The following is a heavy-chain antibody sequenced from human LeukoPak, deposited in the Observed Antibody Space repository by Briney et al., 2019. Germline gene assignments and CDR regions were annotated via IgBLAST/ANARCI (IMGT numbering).Heavy chain of an antibody. V-gene: IGHV3-64D*06. Sequence: PGGSLRLSCSDSGYSPSTYAMHWVRQALGEGREYVSNINNNGRRTYYVDSVKGRFTISRDNSTNTLYLQMSSLRLEDTAVYYCEKGSMAAAGDILSSSFDYWGQGTLVTVSS. CDR3: EKGSMAAAGDILSSSFDY. J-gene: IGHJ4*02. CDR2: INNNGRRT. D-gene: IGHD6-13*01. CDR1: GYSPSTYA.